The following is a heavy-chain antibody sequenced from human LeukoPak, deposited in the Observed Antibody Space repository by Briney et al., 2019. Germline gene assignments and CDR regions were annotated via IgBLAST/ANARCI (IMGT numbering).Heavy chain of an antibody. J-gene: IGHJ4*02. D-gene: IGHD3-10*01. Sequence: SETLSLTCAVSGYSISSGYYWGWIRQPPGKGLEWIGSIYHSGSTYYNPSLKGRVTISVDTSKNQFSLKLSSVTAADTAVYYCARGRMVRGVIIWGQGTLVTVSS. CDR1: GYSISSGYY. CDR3: ARGRMVRGVII. CDR2: IYHSGST. V-gene: IGHV4-38-2*01.